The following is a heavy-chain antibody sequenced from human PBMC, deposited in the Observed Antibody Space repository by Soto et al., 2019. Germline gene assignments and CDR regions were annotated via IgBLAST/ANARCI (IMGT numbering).Heavy chain of an antibody. CDR3: ARLLWFGELFLSFWFDP. J-gene: IGHJ5*02. D-gene: IGHD3-10*01. CDR1: GGSISSYY. Sequence: SETLSLTCTVSGGSISSYYWSWIRQPPGKGLEWIGYIYYSGSTNYNPSLKSRVTISVDTSKNQFSLKLSSVTAADTAVYYCARLLWFGELFLSFWFDPWGQGTLVTVSS. CDR2: IYYSGST. V-gene: IGHV4-59*01.